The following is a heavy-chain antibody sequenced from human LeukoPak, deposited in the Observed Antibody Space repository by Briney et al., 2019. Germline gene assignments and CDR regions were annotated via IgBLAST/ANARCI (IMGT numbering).Heavy chain of an antibody. CDR3: TRDLGNWDIDY. V-gene: IGHV4-39*07. Sequence: SETLSLTCTVSGGSISSGHYYWGWVRQPPGKGLEWIGSIHSNGNTYYSPSLRSRLSISKDTSKNQFSLNLSSLTAADTAVYYCTRDLGNWDIDYWGQGILVTVSS. CDR2: IHSNGNT. J-gene: IGHJ4*02. CDR1: GGSISSGHYY. D-gene: IGHD7-27*01.